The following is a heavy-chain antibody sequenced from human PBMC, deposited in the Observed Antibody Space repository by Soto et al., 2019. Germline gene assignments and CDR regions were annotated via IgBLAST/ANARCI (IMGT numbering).Heavy chain of an antibody. CDR2: ISGSGGST. J-gene: IGHJ6*02. CDR1: GFTFSSYA. CDR3: AKSRNPYYYYGMDV. Sequence: PGGSLRLSCAASGFTFSSYAMSWVRQAPGKGLEWVSAISGSGGSTYYADSVKGRFTISRDNSKNTLYLQMNSLRAEDTAVYYCAKSRNPYYYYGMDVWGQGTTVTVSS. V-gene: IGHV3-23*01.